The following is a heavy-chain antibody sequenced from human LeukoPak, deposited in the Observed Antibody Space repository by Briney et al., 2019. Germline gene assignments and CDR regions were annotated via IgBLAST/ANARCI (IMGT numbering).Heavy chain of an antibody. CDR2: IYYSGST. CDR1: GGSISSYY. J-gene: IGHJ5*02. D-gene: IGHD2-2*01. V-gene: IGHV4-59*01. Sequence: PSETLSLTCTVSGGSISSYYWSWIRQPPGKGLEWIGYIYYSGSTNYNPSLKSRVTISVDTSKNQFSLKLSSVTAAGTAVYYCARAGSYCSSTSCYGCRWFDPLGQGTLVAVSS. CDR3: ARAGSYCSSTSCYGCRWFDP.